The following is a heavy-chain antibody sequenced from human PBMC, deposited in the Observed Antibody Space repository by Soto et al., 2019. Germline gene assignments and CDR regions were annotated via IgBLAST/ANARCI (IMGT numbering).Heavy chain of an antibody. J-gene: IGHJ4*02. CDR2: ISACNGNT. Sequence: ASVKVSCKASGYTFTSYGISWVRQAPGQGLEWMGWISACNGNTNYAQKLQGRVTITTDPSTSTAYMELRSLRSDDTAVYYCARDPTVRVGDTKDYWGQGTLVTVSS. CDR3: ARDPTVRVGDTKDY. D-gene: IGHD1-26*01. V-gene: IGHV1-18*01. CDR1: GYTFTSYG.